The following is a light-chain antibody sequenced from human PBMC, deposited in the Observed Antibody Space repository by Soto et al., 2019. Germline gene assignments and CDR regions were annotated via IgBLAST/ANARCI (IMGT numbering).Light chain of an antibody. CDR3: SSYTISSTM. CDR1: SSDVGGYNY. V-gene: IGLV2-14*01. CDR2: DGT. J-gene: IGLJ3*02. Sequence: QSVLTQPASVSGSPGQSITISCTGTSSDVGGYNYVSWYQQHPGKAPKLMIYDGTNRPSGVSNRFSGSKSDNTASLTISGLQAEDEADYYCSSYTISSTMFGGGTKLTVL.